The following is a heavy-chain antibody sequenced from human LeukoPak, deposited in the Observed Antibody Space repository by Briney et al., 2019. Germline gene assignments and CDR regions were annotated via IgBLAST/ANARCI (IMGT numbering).Heavy chain of an antibody. D-gene: IGHD2-21*02. CDR2: MNPNSGNT. Sequence: ASVKVSCKASGYTFTSYDINWVRQATGQGLEWMGWMNPNSGNTGYAQKFQGGVTMTRDTSISTAYMELSRLRSDDTAVYYCASGGDPLFYLYWFDPWGQGTLVTVSS. J-gene: IGHJ5*02. V-gene: IGHV1-8*02. CDR1: GYTFTSYD. CDR3: ASGGDPLFYLYWFDP.